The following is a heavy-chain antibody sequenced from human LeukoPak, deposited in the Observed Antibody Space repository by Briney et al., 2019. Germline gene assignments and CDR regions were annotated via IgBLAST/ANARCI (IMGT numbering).Heavy chain of an antibody. D-gene: IGHD4-17*01. CDR1: GYTFTGYY. CDR2: INPNSGGT. CDR3: ARELIVTTVTRDY. Sequence: ASVKVSCKASGYTFTGYYMHWVRQAPGQGLEWMGWINPNSGGTNYAQKFQGRVTMTRDTSISTAYMELSRLRSDDTAVYYCARELIVTTVTRDYWGQGTLVTVSS. V-gene: IGHV1-2*02. J-gene: IGHJ4*02.